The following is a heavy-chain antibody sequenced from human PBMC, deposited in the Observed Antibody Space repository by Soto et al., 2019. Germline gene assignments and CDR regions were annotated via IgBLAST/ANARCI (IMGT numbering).Heavy chain of an antibody. CDR2: IKQDGSEK. CDR3: ARDTSSGWFPVGDAFDI. V-gene: IGHV3-7*01. D-gene: IGHD6-19*01. J-gene: IGHJ3*02. CDR1: GFTFSSYW. Sequence: HPGGSLRLSCAASGFTFSSYWMSWVRQAPGKGLEWVANIKQDGSEKYYVDSVKGRFTISRDNAKNSLYLQMNSLRAEDTAVYYCARDTSSGWFPVGDAFDIWGQGTMVTVSS.